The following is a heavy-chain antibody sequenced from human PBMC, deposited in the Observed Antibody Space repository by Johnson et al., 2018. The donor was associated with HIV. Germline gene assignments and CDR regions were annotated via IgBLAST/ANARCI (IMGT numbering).Heavy chain of an antibody. J-gene: IGHJ3*02. D-gene: IGHD3-10*01. V-gene: IGHV3-15*01. CDR2: IKSKTDGGTT. CDR1: GFTFSNAW. CDR3: ARGGPPDAFDI. Sequence: VQVVESGGGLVKPGGSLRLSCAASGFTFSNAWMSWVRQAPGKGLEWVGRIKSKTDGGTTDYAAPVKGRFTISRDDSKNTLYLQMNSLKTEDTAVYYCARGGPPDAFDIWGQGTMVTVSS.